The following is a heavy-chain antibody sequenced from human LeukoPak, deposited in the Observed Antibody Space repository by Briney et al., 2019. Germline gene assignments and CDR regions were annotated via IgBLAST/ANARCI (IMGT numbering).Heavy chain of an antibody. CDR1: GFTFNIYG. J-gene: IGHJ4*02. V-gene: IGHV3-23*01. CDR3: AKDEYSSSPVTFDY. Sequence: GGSLRLSCAASGFTFNIYGMSWVGQAPGKGLEWVSGISSSGGSTYYADSVKGRFTISRDNSKNTLYLQMKTLRAEDTAVYYCAKDEYSSSPVTFDYWGQGTLVTVSS. CDR2: ISSSGGST. D-gene: IGHD6-6*01.